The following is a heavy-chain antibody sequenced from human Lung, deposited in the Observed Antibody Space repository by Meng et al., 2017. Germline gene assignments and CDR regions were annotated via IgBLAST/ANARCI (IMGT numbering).Heavy chain of an antibody. Sequence: GGSLRLSCAASGFTFSSYNMHWVRQTPGEGLVRVSRINTDASITTYADSVKGRFTISRDDAKNTVYLQMNSLRAEDTAVYYCARDADWVIFDHWGQGALVTVSS. J-gene: IGHJ4*02. D-gene: IGHD3-9*01. CDR3: ARDADWVIFDH. V-gene: IGHV3-74*03. CDR2: INTDASIT. CDR1: GFTFSSYN.